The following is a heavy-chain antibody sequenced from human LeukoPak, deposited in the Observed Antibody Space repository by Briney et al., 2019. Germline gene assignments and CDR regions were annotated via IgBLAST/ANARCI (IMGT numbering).Heavy chain of an antibody. J-gene: IGHJ4*02. CDR3: ARGLSNYVFFPSIDY. V-gene: IGHV4-34*01. CDR1: GGSFSGYY. CDR2: INHRGST. Sequence: PSETLSLTCAVYGGSFSGYYWSWIRQPPGKGLEWIGEINHRGSTNYNPSLKSRVTISVDTSKNQFSLKLSSVTAADTAVYYCARGLSNYVFFPSIDYRGQGTLVTVSP. D-gene: IGHD4-11*01.